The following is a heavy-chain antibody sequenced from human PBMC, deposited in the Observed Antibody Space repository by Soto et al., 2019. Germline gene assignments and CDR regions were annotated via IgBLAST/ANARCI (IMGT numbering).Heavy chain of an antibody. CDR1: GFTVGNNY. Sequence: EVQLVESGGGLIQPGGSLKLSCAASGFTVGNNYMSWVRQAQGKGLEWVSLIYSTGTTKYADSVKGRSTVSRDNAKNTLYLQMNSLRAEDTAVYYCAKDGRGSGSHYNSFGYWGQGTLVTVSS. CDR2: IYSTGTT. J-gene: IGHJ4*02. V-gene: IGHV3-53*01. CDR3: AKDGRGSGSHYNSFGY. D-gene: IGHD3-10*01.